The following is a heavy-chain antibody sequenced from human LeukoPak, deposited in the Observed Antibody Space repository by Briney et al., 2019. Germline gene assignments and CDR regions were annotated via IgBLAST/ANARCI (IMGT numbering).Heavy chain of an antibody. Sequence: SVKVSCKASGGTFSSYAISWVRQAPGQGLEWMGGIIPIFGTANYAQKFQGRVTITADESTSTAYMGLSSLRSEDTAVYYCARVLVRGLVRSWFDPWGQGTLVTVSS. J-gene: IGHJ5*02. D-gene: IGHD6-19*01. CDR3: ARVLVRGLVRSWFDP. CDR1: GGTFSSYA. V-gene: IGHV1-69*13. CDR2: IIPIFGTA.